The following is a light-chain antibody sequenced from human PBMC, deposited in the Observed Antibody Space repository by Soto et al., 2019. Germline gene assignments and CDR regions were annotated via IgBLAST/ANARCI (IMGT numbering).Light chain of an antibody. J-gene: IGKJ2*01. CDR1: QDISNY. Sequence: AIRMPQSPSSLSTSTGDRVSITCRASQDISNYLAWYQQKPDEAPKRLIYAAYTLSSGVPSRFSGSGSGTDFTHSIIRLQSEDFANDYCQQYNSYPYTLGQGTKLEI. V-gene: IGKV1-8*01. CDR3: QQYNSYPYT. CDR2: AAY.